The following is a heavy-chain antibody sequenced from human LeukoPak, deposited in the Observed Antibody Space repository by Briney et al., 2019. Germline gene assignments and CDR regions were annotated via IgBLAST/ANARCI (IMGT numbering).Heavy chain of an antibody. J-gene: IGHJ4*02. V-gene: IGHV1-18*01. CDR3: ARDRPSIMSVAGTD. Sequence: ASVKVSCKPSLYTLTSYGISWGRQAPGQRLECMGWISVYNGNTNYAQKLPGRVTMTTDTSTSTAYMELRSLRSDDTAVYYCARDRPSIMSVAGTDWGQGTLVTVSS. CDR1: LYTLTSYG. D-gene: IGHD6-19*01. CDR2: ISVYNGNT.